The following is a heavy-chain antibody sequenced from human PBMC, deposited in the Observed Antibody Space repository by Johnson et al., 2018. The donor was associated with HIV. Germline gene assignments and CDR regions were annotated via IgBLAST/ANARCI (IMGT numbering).Heavy chain of an antibody. CDR2: ISYDGTKK. Sequence: QVQLVESGGGVVQPGRSLRLSCAASGFTFKSYTVHWVRQAPGKGLEWVAVISYDGTKKNYADSVKGRFTISRDNSKNTLFLQMNSLRPEDTAVYYCASPPSGYDFDIWGQGTMVTVSS. CDR1: GFTFKSYT. CDR3: ASPPSGYDFDI. V-gene: IGHV3-30-3*01. J-gene: IGHJ3*02. D-gene: IGHD5-12*01.